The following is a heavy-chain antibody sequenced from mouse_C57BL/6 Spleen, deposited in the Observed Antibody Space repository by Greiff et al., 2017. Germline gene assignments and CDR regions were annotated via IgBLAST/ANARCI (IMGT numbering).Heavy chain of an antibody. D-gene: IGHD2-4*01. V-gene: IGHV1-82*01. CDR3: ARYDYDAYAMDY. CDR1: GYAFSSSW. Sequence: QVQLKESGPELVKPGASVKISCKASGYAFSSSWMNWVKQRPGKGLEWIGRIYPGDGDTNYNGKFKGKATLTADKSSSTAYMQLSSLTSEDSAVYCCARYDYDAYAMDYWGQGTSVTVSS. CDR2: IYPGDGDT. J-gene: IGHJ4*01.